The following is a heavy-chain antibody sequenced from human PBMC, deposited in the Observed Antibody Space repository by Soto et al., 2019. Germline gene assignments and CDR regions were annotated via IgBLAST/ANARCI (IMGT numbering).Heavy chain of an antibody. CDR2: IYSGGST. V-gene: IGHV3-66*01. CDR1: GFTVSSNY. CDR3: TVYDISGYYDY. Sequence: EVQLVESGGGLVQPGGSLRLSCAASGFTVSSNYMSWIRQARGKGLEWVSVIYSGGSTYYADSVKGRFTISRDNSKNTLYLQMNSLRAEDTAVYYCTVYDISGYYDYWGQGTLVTVSS. D-gene: IGHD3-22*01. J-gene: IGHJ4*02.